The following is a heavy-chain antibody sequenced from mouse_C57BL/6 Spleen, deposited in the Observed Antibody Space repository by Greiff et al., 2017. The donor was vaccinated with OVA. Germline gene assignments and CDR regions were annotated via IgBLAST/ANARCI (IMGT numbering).Heavy chain of an antibody. CDR2: INPSNGGT. CDR1: GYTFTSYW. V-gene: IGHV1-53*01. J-gene: IGHJ3*01. D-gene: IGHD1-1*01. CDR3: ARSDYGSSYRFAY. Sequence: QVQLQQPGPELVKPGASVKLSCKASGYTFTSYWMHWVKQRPGQGLEWIGNINPSNGGTNSNAKFTSKATLTVDKSSSTAYMQLSSLTSDDSAVYYCARSDYGSSYRFAYWGQGTLVTVSA.